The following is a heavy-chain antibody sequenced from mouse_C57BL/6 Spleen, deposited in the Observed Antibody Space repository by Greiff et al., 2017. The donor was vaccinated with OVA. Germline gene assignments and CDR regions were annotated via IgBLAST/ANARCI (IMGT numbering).Heavy chain of an antibody. CDR2: INPSTGGT. Sequence: VQLQQSGPELVKPGASVKISCKASGYSFTGYYMNWVKQSPEKSLEWIGEINPSTGGTTYNQKFKAKATLTVDKSSSTSYMQLKSLTSEDSAVYYCAREKVTGPFDYWGQGTTLTVSS. J-gene: IGHJ2*01. V-gene: IGHV1-42*01. CDR1: GYSFTGYY. D-gene: IGHD2-1*01. CDR3: AREKVTGPFDY.